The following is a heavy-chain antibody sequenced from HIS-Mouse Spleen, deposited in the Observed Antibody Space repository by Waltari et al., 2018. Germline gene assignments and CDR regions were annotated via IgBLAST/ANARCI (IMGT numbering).Heavy chain of an antibody. CDR3: AKGVGYSSGWYFDY. CDR2: ISYDGSNK. J-gene: IGHJ4*02. V-gene: IGHV3-30*18. Sequence: QVQLVESGGGVVEPGSSLRLSGAAWGFTFRRYGIYLVLPPPGKGLEWVAVISYDGSNKYYADSVKGRFTISRDNSKNTLYLQMNSLRAEDTAVYYCAKGVGYSSGWYFDYWGQGTLVTVSS. D-gene: IGHD6-19*01. CDR1: GFTFRRYG.